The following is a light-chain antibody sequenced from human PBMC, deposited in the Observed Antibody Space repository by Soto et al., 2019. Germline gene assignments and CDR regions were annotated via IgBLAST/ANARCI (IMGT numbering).Light chain of an antibody. Sequence: DIQMTQSPSTLSASVGDRVTITCRASQSISSWLAWYQQKPGKAPKLLIYKASTLESGVPGRFSGSGSGTEFTLTISSLQPDDFATYFCQQYSGWGTLGQGTKVEIK. J-gene: IGKJ1*01. V-gene: IGKV1-5*03. CDR1: QSISSW. CDR2: KAS. CDR3: QQYSGWGT.